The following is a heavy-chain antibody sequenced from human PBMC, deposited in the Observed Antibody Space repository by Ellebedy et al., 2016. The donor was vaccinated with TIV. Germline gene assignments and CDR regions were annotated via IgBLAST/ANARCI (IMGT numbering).Heavy chain of an antibody. D-gene: IGHD1-26*01. CDR1: GFTFSSYA. CDR3: ADDPWGVGPAFDI. J-gene: IGHJ3*02. V-gene: IGHV3-23*01. Sequence: GESLKISCVASGFTFSSYAMCWVRQAPGKGLEWVSTISDSGGNTYFPDSVKGRFTISRDNSRNTVYLQMNNLRAEDTAVYYCADDPWGVGPAFDIWGQGTMVTVSS. CDR2: ISDSGGNT.